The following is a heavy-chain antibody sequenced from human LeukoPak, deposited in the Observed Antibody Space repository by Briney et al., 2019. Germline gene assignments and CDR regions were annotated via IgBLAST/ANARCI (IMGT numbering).Heavy chain of an antibody. V-gene: IGHV1-24*01. J-gene: IGHJ3*02. CDR2: FDPEDGET. CDR1: GYTLTELS. D-gene: IGHD4-23*01. Sequence: ASVKVSCKVSGYTLTELSMHWVRQAPGKGLEWMGGFDPEDGETIYAQKFQGRVTMTEDTSTDTAYMELSSLGSEDTAVYYCATDYGGNPRGGAFDIWGQGTMVTVSS. CDR3: ATDYGGNPRGGAFDI.